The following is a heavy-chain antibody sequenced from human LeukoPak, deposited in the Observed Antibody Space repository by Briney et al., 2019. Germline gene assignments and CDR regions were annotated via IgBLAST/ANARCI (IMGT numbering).Heavy chain of an antibody. J-gene: IGHJ5*02. CDR1: GGSIGSSSYY. V-gene: IGHV4-39*01. CDR2: IYYSGST. CDR3: ARPQLVGASWFDP. Sequence: SETLSLTCTVSGGSIGSSSYYWGWIRQPPGKGLEWIGSIYYSGSTYYNPSLKSRVTISVDTSKNQFSLKLSSVTAADTAVYYCARPQLVGASWFDPWGQGTLVTVSS. D-gene: IGHD1-26*01.